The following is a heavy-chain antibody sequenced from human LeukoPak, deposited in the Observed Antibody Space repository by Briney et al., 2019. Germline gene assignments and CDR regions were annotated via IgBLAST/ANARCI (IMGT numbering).Heavy chain of an antibody. CDR2: ISSSSSYI. CDR3: ARDHVPGGDSHDYYYYGMDV. J-gene: IGHJ6*02. CDR1: GFTFSSYG. V-gene: IGHV3-21*01. D-gene: IGHD4-17*01. Sequence: GGSLRLSCAASGFTFSSYGMHWVRQAPGKGLEWVSSISSSSSYIYYADSVKGRFTIPRDNAKNSLYLQMNSLRAEDTAVYYCARDHVPGGDSHDYYYYGMDVWGQGTTVTVSS.